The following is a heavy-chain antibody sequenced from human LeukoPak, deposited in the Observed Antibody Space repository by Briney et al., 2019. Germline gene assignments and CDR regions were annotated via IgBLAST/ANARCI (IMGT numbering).Heavy chain of an antibody. J-gene: IGHJ6*02. CDR3: AKDSGYEYYYYYGMDV. V-gene: IGHV3-21*01. D-gene: IGHD5-12*01. CDR1: GFTFSSYS. CDR2: ISSSSYI. Sequence: GGSLRLSCAASGFTFSSYSMNWVRQAPGKGLEWVSSISSSSYIYYADSVKGRFTISRDNSKNTLYLQMNSLRAEDTAVYYCAKDSGYEYYYYYGMDVWGQGTTVTVSS.